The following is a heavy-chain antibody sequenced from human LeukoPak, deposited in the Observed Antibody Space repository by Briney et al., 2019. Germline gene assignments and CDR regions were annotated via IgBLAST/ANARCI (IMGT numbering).Heavy chain of an antibody. V-gene: IGHV4-59*08. CDR3: ARPSDPATVRAPFDS. D-gene: IGHD4-17*01. CDR2: IYYSGST. CDR1: GGSISSYY. Sequence: SETLSLTCTVSGGSISSYYWSWIRQPPGKGLEWIGYIYYSGSTNYNPSLKSRVTISVDTSKNQFSLELSSVTAADTAVYYCARPSDPATVRAPFDSWGQGTLVTVSS. J-gene: IGHJ4*02.